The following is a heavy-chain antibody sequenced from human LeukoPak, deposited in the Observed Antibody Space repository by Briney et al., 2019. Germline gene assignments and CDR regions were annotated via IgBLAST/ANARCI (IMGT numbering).Heavy chain of an antibody. J-gene: IGHJ4*02. CDR3: ARGYLNWAMIPYY. CDR2: INDSGHA. Sequence: SETLSLTCAVYGASFRAYYWSWIRQAPGRGREWIGEINDSGHARYNASLKSRVTMSVDTSKNQFSLKLSSATAADTAMYYCARGYLNWAMIPYYWGQGSLVTVSS. CDR1: GASFRAYY. V-gene: IGHV4-34*01. D-gene: IGHD3-22*01.